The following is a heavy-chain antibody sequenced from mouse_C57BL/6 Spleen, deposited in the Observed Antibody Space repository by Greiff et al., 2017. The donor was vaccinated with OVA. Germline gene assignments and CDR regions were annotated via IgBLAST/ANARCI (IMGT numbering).Heavy chain of an antibody. J-gene: IGHJ3*01. CDR2: IDPENGDT. CDR1: GFNIKDDY. V-gene: IGHV14-4*01. Sequence: EVQLQQSGAELVRPGASVKLSCTASGFNIKDDYMHWVKQRPEQGLEWIGWIDPENGDTEYASKFQGKATITADTSSNTAYLQLSSLTSEDTAVYYCTLYSSVWFAYWGQGTLVTVSA. D-gene: IGHD2-1*01. CDR3: TLYSSVWFAY.